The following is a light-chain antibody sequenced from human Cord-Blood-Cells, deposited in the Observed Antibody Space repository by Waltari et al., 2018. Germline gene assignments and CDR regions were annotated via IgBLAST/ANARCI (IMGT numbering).Light chain of an antibody. CDR1: QSVSSS. CDR2: DAS. CDR3: QQRRNWPLT. Sequence: EIVLTQSPATLSSSPGERTTLSCRASQSVSSSLAWYQQKPGQDPRLIIYDASNRATGIPARFMGSGSGTDFTLTISSLEPEDFAVYYCQQRRNWPLTFGGGTKVGIK. J-gene: IGKJ4*01. V-gene: IGKV3-11*01.